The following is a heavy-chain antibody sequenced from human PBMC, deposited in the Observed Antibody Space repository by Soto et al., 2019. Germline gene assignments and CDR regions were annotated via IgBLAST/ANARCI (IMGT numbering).Heavy chain of an antibody. CDR2: IYYSGST. V-gene: IGHV4-39*01. J-gene: IGHJ2*01. CDR3: ARQCAYYDSSGYYYGGWYFDL. Sequence: QLQLQESGPGLVKPSETLSLTCTVSGGSISSSSYYWGWIRQPPGKGLEWIGSIYYSGSTYYNPSLKSRVTISVDTSKNQFSLKLSSVTAADTAVYYCARQCAYYDSSGYYYGGWYFDLWGRGTLVTVSS. D-gene: IGHD3-22*01. CDR1: GGSISSSSYY.